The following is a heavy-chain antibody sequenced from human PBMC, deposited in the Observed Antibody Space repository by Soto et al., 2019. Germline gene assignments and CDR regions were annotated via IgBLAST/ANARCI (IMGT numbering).Heavy chain of an antibody. D-gene: IGHD1-1*01. CDR2: ISFEGNTQ. CDR1: GFTLSRYG. Sequence: QVHLVESGGGVVQPGRSLRLSCAASGFTLSRYGMHWVRQAPGKGLEWVAVISFEGNTQYYADSVKGRFTISRDNSKDTLYLQIHSLIPEDTAVYYCARGAEHQLLSRDYFYGMDVWGQGTTVSVSS. V-gene: IGHV3-30*05. CDR3: ARGAEHQLLSRDYFYGMDV. J-gene: IGHJ6*02.